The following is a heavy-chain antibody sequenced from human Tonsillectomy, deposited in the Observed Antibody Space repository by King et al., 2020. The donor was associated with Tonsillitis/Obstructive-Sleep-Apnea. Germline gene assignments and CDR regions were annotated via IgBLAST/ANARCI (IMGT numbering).Heavy chain of an antibody. CDR1: GGSISSYY. CDR2: IYYSGST. J-gene: IGHJ4*02. CDR3: ARSTWVYSSSGRSSYFDY. D-gene: IGHD6-6*01. V-gene: IGHV4-59*01. Sequence: VQLQESGPGLVKPSETLSLTCTVSGGSISSYYWSWIRQPPGKGLEWIGYIYYSGSTNYNPSLTSRVTISVDTSKNQFSLKLSSVTAADTAVYYCARSTWVYSSSGRSSYFDYWGQGTLVTVSS.